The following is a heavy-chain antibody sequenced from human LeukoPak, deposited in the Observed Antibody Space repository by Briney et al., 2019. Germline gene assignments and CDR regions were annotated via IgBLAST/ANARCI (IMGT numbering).Heavy chain of an antibody. D-gene: IGHD3-3*01. V-gene: IGHV4-34*01. J-gene: IGHJ4*02. Sequence: SETLSLTXAVYGGSFSGYYWSWIRQPPGKGLEWIGEINHSGSTNYNPSLKSRVTISVDTSKNQFSLKLSSVTAADTAVYYCARGRYYDFWSGYRPIYFDYWGQGTLVTVSS. CDR2: INHSGST. CDR1: GGSFSGYY. CDR3: ARGRYYDFWSGYRPIYFDY.